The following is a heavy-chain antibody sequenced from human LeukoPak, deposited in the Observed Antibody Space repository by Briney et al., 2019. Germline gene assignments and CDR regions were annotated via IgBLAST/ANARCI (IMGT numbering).Heavy chain of an antibody. CDR3: ARVKSYYDSSGYYPNYYYYMDV. CDR2: IYTSGST. V-gene: IGHV4-61*02. D-gene: IGHD3-22*01. Sequence: SETLSLTCTVSGGSISSGSYYWSWIRQPAGKGLEWIGRIYTSGSTNYNPSLKSRVTISVDTSKNQFSLKLSSVTAADTAVYYCARVKSYYDSSGYYPNYYYYMDVWGKGTTVTVSS. CDR1: GGSISSGSYY. J-gene: IGHJ6*03.